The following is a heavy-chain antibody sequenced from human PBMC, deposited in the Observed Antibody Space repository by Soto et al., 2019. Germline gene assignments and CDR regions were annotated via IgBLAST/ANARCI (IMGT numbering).Heavy chain of an antibody. V-gene: IGHV1-18*01. CDR1: GYTFTSLG. CDR3: ARDTAADDY. J-gene: IGHJ4*02. Sequence: EASVKVSCKASGYTFTSLGISWLRQAPGQGLEWMGWITTYNGKTNYAQKFRGRVTMTTETSTSTAYMELRSLRYDDTAVYYCARDTAADDYWGQGTLVTVSS. CDR2: ITTYNGKT. D-gene: IGHD6-25*01.